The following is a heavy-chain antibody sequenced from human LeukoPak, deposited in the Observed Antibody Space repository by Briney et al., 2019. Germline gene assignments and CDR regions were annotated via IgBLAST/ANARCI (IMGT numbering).Heavy chain of an antibody. J-gene: IGHJ4*02. CDR1: GGSISSYY. V-gene: IGHV4-59*01. CDR2: IYYSEST. CDR3: ARYNGEFLH. Sequence: PSETLSLTCTVSGGSISSYYWSWIRQPPGKGLEWIGYIYYSESTNYNPSLKSRVTISVDTFKNQFSLKLSSVTAADTAVYYCARYNGEFLHWGQGTLVTVSS. D-gene: IGHD3-10*01.